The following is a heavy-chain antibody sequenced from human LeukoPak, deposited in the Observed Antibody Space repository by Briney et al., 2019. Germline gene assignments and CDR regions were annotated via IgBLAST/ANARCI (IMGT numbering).Heavy chain of an antibody. D-gene: IGHD4-23*01. CDR3: ARSTVVIAGAFDI. J-gene: IGHJ3*02. CDR1: GGSFSGYY. Sequence: SETLSLTCAVYGGSFSGYYWSWIRQPPGKGLERIWEINHSGSTNYNPSLKSRVTISVDTSKNQFSLKLSSVTAADTAVYYCARSTVVIAGAFDIWGQGTMVTVSS. CDR2: INHSGST. V-gene: IGHV4-34*01.